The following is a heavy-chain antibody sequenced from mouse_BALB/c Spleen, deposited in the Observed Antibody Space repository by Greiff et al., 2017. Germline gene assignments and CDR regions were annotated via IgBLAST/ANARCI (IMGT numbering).Heavy chain of an antibody. CDR1: GFNIKDTY. Sequence: VQLQQSGAELVKPGASVKLSCTASGFNIKDTYMHWVKQRPEQGLEWIGRIDPANGNTKYDPKFQGKATITADTSSNTAYLQLSSLTSEDTAVYYCAPITTATSYAMDYWGQGTSVTVSS. CDR2: IDPANGNT. V-gene: IGHV14-3*02. D-gene: IGHD1-2*01. CDR3: APITTATSYAMDY. J-gene: IGHJ4*01.